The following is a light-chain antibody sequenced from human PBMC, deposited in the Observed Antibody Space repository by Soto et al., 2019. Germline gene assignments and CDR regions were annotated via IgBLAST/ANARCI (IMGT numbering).Light chain of an antibody. J-gene: IGLJ2*01. CDR1: SSDVGGYNY. CDR3: SSYTSSSTLV. CDR2: DVS. V-gene: IGLV2-14*01. Sequence: QSVLTQPASVSGSPGQSITISCTGNSSDVGGYNYVSWYQQHPGKAPKLMIYDVSNRPSGVSNRFSGSKSGYTASLTISGLQAEDEADYYCSSYTSSSTLVFGGGTKLTVL.